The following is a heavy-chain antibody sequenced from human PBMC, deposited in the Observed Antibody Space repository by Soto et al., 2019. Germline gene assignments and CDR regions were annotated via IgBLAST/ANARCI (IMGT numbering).Heavy chain of an antibody. Sequence: SETMSLTCTVSGVSIRSYCVTWIRQPPGEGLEWIGCICNSGTTNYNPSLKSRVAISIDTQKNQFSLQLSSVTAADTAVYYCARLVYGDYSYYYYYMDVWGKGTTVTVSS. CDR1: GVSIRSYC. D-gene: IGHD4-17*01. CDR3: ARLVYGDYSYYYYYMDV. V-gene: IGHV4-59*08. CDR2: ICNSGTT. J-gene: IGHJ6*03.